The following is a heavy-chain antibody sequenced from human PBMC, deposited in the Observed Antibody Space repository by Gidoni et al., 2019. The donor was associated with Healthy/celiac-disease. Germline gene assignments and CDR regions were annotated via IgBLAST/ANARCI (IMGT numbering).Heavy chain of an antibody. Sequence: QVQLVESGGGVVQPGRSLRLSCAASGFPFSSYGMHWVRQAPGKGLEWVAVIWYDGSNKYYADSVKGRFTISRDNSKNTLYLQMNSLRAEDTAVYYCARDPYGSGSYSDVGYGMDVWGQGTTVTVSS. CDR2: IWYDGSNK. CDR3: ARDPYGSGSYSDVGYGMDV. J-gene: IGHJ6*02. CDR1: GFPFSSYG. V-gene: IGHV3-33*01. D-gene: IGHD3-10*01.